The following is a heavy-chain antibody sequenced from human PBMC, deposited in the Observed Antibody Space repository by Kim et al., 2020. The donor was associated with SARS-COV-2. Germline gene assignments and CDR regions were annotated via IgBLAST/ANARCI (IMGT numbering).Heavy chain of an antibody. Sequence: SETLSLTCTVSGGSISSSSYYWGWIRQPPGKGLEWIGSIYYSGSTYYNPSLKSRVTISVDTSRNQFSLKLSSVTAAYTAGYYCASDSFGTMLVVVQRYG. J-gene: IGHJ6*01. CDR1: GGSISSSSYY. V-gene: IGHV4-39*07. CDR2: IYYSGST. D-gene: IGHD3-22*01. CDR3: ASDSFGTMLVVVQRYG.